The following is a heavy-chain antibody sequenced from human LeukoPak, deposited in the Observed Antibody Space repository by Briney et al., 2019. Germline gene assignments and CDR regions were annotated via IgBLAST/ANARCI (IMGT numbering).Heavy chain of an antibody. Sequence: ASVKVSCKASGGTFSSYAISWVRRAPGQGLEWMGRIIPILGIANYAQKFQGRVTITADKSTSTAYMELSSLRSEDTAVYYCARDGGSSGINWFDPWGQGTLVTVSS. V-gene: IGHV1-69*04. J-gene: IGHJ5*02. D-gene: IGHD2-15*01. CDR3: ARDGGSSGINWFDP. CDR2: IIPILGIA. CDR1: GGTFSSYA.